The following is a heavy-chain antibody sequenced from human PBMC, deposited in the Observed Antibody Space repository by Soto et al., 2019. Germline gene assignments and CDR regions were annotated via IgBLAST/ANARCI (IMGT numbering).Heavy chain of an antibody. CDR3: ARGDSTDCSNGVCSFFDNHDIDV. D-gene: IGHD2-8*01. CDR1: GYSFTDYH. CDR2: INPKSGGT. Sequence: GASVKVSCKASGYSFTDYHIHWVRQAPGQGLEWLGRINPKSGGTSTAQKFQGWVTMTTDTSISTASMELTRLTSDDTAIYYCARGDSTDCSNGVCSFFDNHDIDVWG. J-gene: IGHJ6*02. V-gene: IGHV1-2*04.